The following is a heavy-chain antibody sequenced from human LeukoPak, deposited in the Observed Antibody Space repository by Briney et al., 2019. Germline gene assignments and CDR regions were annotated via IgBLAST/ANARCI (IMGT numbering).Heavy chain of an antibody. D-gene: IGHD3-9*01. J-gene: IGHJ4*02. V-gene: IGHV1-18*01. CDR2: ISAYNGNT. Sequence: ASVKVSCKASGYTFTSYGISWVRHAPGQGLEWMGWISAYNGNTNYAQKIQGRVTMTTDTSTSTAYMELRSLRSDDTAVYYCARDTANFDWYSDPTDYWGQGTLVTVSS. CDR3: ARDTANFDWYSDPTDY. CDR1: GYTFTSYG.